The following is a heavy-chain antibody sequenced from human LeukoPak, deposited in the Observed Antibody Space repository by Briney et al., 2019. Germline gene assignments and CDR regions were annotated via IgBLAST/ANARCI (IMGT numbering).Heavy chain of an antibody. D-gene: IGHD3-3*01. V-gene: IGHV3-30*02. Sequence: GGSLRLSCAASGFTFSSYGMHWVRQAPGKGLEWVVFIRYDGSNKYYADSVKGRFTISRDNSKNTLYLQMNSLRAEDTAVYYCARRYYDFWSGYYFDYWGQGTLVTVSS. CDR1: GFTFSSYG. J-gene: IGHJ4*02. CDR3: ARRYYDFWSGYYFDY. CDR2: IRYDGSNK.